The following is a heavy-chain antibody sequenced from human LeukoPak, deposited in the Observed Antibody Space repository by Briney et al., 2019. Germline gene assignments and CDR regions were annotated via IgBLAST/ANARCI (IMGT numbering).Heavy chain of an antibody. Sequence: PSETLSLTCAVYGGSFSGYYWSWIRQPPGKGLEWIGEINHSGSTYYNPSLKSRVTISVDTSKNQFSLKLSSVTAADTAVYYCARDPGHWLELREGAFDIWGQGTMVTVSS. CDR2: INHSGST. D-gene: IGHD1-26*01. CDR1: GGSFSGYY. CDR3: ARDPGHWLELREGAFDI. V-gene: IGHV4-34*01. J-gene: IGHJ3*02.